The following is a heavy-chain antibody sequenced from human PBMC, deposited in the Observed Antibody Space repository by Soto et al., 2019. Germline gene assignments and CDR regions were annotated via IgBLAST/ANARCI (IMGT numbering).Heavy chain of an antibody. V-gene: IGHV4-30-2*01. CDR2: IYHSGST. Sequence: QLQLQESGSGLVKPSQTLSLTCAVSGGSISSGGYSWSWIRQPPGKGLEWIGYIYHSGSTYYNPSRKRRVTILVDRSKSQFSLKLSSVTAADTAVYYCARGEVVALGYWGQGTLVTVSS. J-gene: IGHJ4*02. CDR1: GGSISSGGYS. CDR3: ARGEVVALGY. D-gene: IGHD2-15*01.